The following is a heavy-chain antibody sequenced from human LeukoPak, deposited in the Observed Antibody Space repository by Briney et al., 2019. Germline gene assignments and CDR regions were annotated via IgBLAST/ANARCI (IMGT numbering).Heavy chain of an antibody. J-gene: IGHJ4*02. CDR2: ISYDESYR. D-gene: IGHD1-26*01. Sequence: PGGSLRLSCAASGFTLSSYAMHWVRQAPGKGLEWVALISYDESYRYYADSVKGRFTISRDNSKNTLYLQMNSLRADDTAVYYCARVQWELLYPDYWGQGTLVTVSS. CDR3: ARVQWELLYPDY. CDR1: GFTLSSYA. V-gene: IGHV3-30-3*01.